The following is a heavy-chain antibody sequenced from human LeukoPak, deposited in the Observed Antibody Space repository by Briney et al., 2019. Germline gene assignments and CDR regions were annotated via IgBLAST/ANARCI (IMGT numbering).Heavy chain of an antibody. V-gene: IGHV4-59*08. Sequence: PSETLSLTCTVSGSSISPYYWSWIRQPPGKGLEWIAYIYYTGTTNYNPSLTGRVAISVDTSKNQFSLKLTSVTAVDTAVYYCARHKDSGSYPLDYWGQGTLVTVSS. D-gene: IGHD1-26*01. J-gene: IGHJ4*02. CDR2: IYYTGTT. CDR3: ARHKDSGSYPLDY. CDR1: GSSISPYY.